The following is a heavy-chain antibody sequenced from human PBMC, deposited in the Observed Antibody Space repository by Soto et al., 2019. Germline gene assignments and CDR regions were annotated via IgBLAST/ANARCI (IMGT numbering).Heavy chain of an antibody. CDR1: GFTVNDYG. J-gene: IGHJ5*02. Sequence: QVQLVESGGGVVQPGRSLRLSCAASGFTVNDYGMHWVRQAPGKGLEWVAILAHDGRTTYFGDSVRGRFTVSRDESENTLYLQMDNLRTDDTAIYYCARDWGSRGWYNWFYPWGQGILVTVSS. V-gene: IGHV3-30*03. CDR2: LAHDGRTT. CDR3: ARDWGSRGWYNWFYP. D-gene: IGHD6-19*01.